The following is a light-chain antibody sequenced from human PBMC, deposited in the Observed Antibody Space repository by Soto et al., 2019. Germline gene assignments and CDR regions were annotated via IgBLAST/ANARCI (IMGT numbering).Light chain of an antibody. CDR1: QSVSSN. Sequence: EIVMTQSPATLSVYPGERATLSCRASQSVSSNLAWYQQKPGQSTRLLIYGASTRATGIPARFSGSGSGTEFTLTISSLQSEDFALYYCQHYNNWPRTFGQGTKVEIK. J-gene: IGKJ1*01. V-gene: IGKV3-15*01. CDR3: QHYNNWPRT. CDR2: GAS.